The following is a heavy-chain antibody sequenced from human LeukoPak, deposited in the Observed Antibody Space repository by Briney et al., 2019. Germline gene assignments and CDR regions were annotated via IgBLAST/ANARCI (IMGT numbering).Heavy chain of an antibody. CDR3: ARVEYYYGSHGHSPYFDY. Sequence: PSETLSLTCAVYGGSFSGYYWSWIRQPPGKGLEWIGEINHSGSTNYNPSLKSRVTISVDTSKNQFSLKLSSVTAADTAVYYCARVEYYYGSHGHSPYFDYWGQGTLVTVSS. V-gene: IGHV4-34*01. CDR1: GGSFSGYY. J-gene: IGHJ4*02. D-gene: IGHD3-10*01. CDR2: INHSGST.